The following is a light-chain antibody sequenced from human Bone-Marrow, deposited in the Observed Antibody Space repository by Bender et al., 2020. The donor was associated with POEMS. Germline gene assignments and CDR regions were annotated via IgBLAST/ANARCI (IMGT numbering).Light chain of an antibody. J-gene: IGLJ3*02. CDR1: SSNIGAHA. CDR2: SSH. V-gene: IGLV1-44*01. CDR3: AVWSGSLNAWV. Sequence: QSVLTQPPSASGTPGQRVTISCSGGSSNIGAHAVNWYQHLPGTAPKLLIYSSHRRPSEVPDRFSGSRSGTSASLAISGLQSEDEADYYCAVWSGSLNAWVFGGETKLTVL.